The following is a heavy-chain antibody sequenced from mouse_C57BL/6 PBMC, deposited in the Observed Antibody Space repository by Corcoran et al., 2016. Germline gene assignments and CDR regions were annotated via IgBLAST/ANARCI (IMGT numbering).Heavy chain of an antibody. V-gene: IGHV1-81*01. CDR2: IDPRSGNT. CDR3: ARSGIYYGSSRLYAMDY. Sequence: QVQLQQSGAELARPGASVKLSCKASGYTFTSYGISWVKQRTGQGLEWIGEIDPRSGNTYYNEKFKGKATLTADKSSSTAYLELRSLTSEDSAVYFCARSGIYYGSSRLYAMDYWGQGTSVTVSS. J-gene: IGHJ4*01. D-gene: IGHD1-1*01. CDR1: GYTFTSYG.